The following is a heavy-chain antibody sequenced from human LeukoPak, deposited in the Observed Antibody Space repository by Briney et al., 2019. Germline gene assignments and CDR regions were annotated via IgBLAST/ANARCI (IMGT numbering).Heavy chain of an antibody. J-gene: IGHJ4*02. Sequence: NSSETLSLTCTVSGGSISSYYWGWIRQPPGKGLEWIGSIYYSGSTYYNPSLKSRVTISVDTSKNQFSLKLSSVTAADTAVYYCARFGEVDYWGQGTLVTVSS. CDR1: GGSISSYY. CDR2: IYYSGST. V-gene: IGHV4-39*01. D-gene: IGHD3-10*01. CDR3: ARFGEVDY.